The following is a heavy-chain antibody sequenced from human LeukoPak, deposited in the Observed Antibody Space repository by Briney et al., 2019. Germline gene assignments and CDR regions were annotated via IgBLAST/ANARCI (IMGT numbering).Heavy chain of an antibody. CDR2: ITSSSTYI. V-gene: IGHV3-21*01. CDR1: AFTFSTYN. D-gene: IGHD2-2*03. J-gene: IGHJ4*02. CDR3: AKDFRGYCSSTSCPYFDY. Sequence: GGSLRLSCAASAFTFSTYNMNWVRQAPGKGLEWVSSITSSSTYIYYADSVKGRFTISRDNAKNSLYLQMNSLRAEDTAVYYCAKDFRGYCSSTSCPYFDYWGQGTLVTVSS.